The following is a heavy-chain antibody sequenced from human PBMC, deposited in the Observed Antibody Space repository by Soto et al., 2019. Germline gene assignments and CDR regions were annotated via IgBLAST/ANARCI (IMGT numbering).Heavy chain of an antibody. J-gene: IGHJ6*04. CDR1: GFTCSSYA. V-gene: IGHV3-30-3*01. D-gene: IGHD6-19*01. CDR3: ARAPFAAVAGMDV. Sequence: QVQLVESGGGVVQPGRSLRLSCAASGFTCSSYAMHWVRQAPGKGLEWVAVISYDGSNKYYADSVKGRFTISRDNSKNTLYLQRNSLRAEATAVYYCARAPFAAVAGMDVWGKGTTVTVSS. CDR2: ISYDGSNK.